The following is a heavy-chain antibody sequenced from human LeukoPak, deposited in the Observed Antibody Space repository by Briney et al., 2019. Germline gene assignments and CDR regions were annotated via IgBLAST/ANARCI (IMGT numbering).Heavy chain of an antibody. Sequence: ASVKVSCKASGYTFTSYYMHWVRQAPGQGLEWMGIINPSGGSTSYAQRFQGRVTMTRDTSTSTVYMELSSLRSEDTAVYYCAREGGYYYDSSGYYYTDYWGQGTLVTVSS. J-gene: IGHJ4*02. CDR1: GYTFTSYY. CDR2: INPSGGST. CDR3: AREGGYYYDSSGYYYTDY. V-gene: IGHV1-46*01. D-gene: IGHD3-22*01.